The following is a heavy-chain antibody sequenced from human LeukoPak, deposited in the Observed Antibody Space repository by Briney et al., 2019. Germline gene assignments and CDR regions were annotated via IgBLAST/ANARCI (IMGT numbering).Heavy chain of an antibody. CDR2: TNSGNSYQ. CDR3: AKFSAFGFGESSWFDP. D-gene: IGHD3-10*01. Sequence: GGSLRLSCAASGFTFSSYSMNWVRQAPGKGLEWVSLTNSGNSYQHYADSAKGRFTISRDNAKNSLYLQMNSLRAEDTAVYYCAKFSAFGFGESSWFDPWGQGTLVTVSS. CDR1: GFTFSSYS. J-gene: IGHJ5*02. V-gene: IGHV3-21*04.